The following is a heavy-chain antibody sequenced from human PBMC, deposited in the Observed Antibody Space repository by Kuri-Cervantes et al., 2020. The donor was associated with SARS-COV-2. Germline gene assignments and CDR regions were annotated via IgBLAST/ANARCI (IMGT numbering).Heavy chain of an antibody. Sequence: ASVKVSCKVSGYTLTELSMHWVRQAPGKGLEWMGGFDPEDGETIYAQKFQGRVTMTEDTSTDTAYMELSSLRSEDTSVYYCATPPLAAAGMYYYYYYMDVWGKGTTVTVSS. CDR2: FDPEDGET. V-gene: IGHV1-24*01. D-gene: IGHD6-13*01. CDR1: GYTLTELS. CDR3: ATPPLAAAGMYYYYYYMDV. J-gene: IGHJ6*03.